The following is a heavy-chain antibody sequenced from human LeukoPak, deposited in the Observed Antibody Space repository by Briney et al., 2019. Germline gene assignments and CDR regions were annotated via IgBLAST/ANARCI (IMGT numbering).Heavy chain of an antibody. D-gene: IGHD2-2*01. CDR1: GGTFSSYA. J-gene: IGHJ4*02. V-gene: IGHV1-69*05. CDR2: IIPIFGTA. CDR3: ARDFGCSSTSCYRRFDY. Sequence: ASVKVTYKASGGTFSSYAISWVRQAPGQGLEWMGGIIPIFGTANYAQKFQGRVTITTDESTSTAYMELSSLRSEDTAVYYCARDFGCSSTSCYRRFDYWGQGSDVAVSS.